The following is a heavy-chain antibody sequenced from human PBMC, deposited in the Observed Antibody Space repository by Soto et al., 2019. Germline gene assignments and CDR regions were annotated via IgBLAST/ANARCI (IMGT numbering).Heavy chain of an antibody. D-gene: IGHD6-19*01. CDR3: ARDYRSSTSGCYWFDP. CDR2: IYYSGST. Sequence: QVQLQESGPGLVKPSQTLSLTCTVSGGSISSGDYYWSWIRQHPGKGLEWIGYIYYSGSTYYNPSLKSRVTISVDTSKNQFSLKLSSVTAADTAVYYCARDYRSSTSGCYWFDPWGQGTLVTVSS. CDR1: GGSISSGDYY. J-gene: IGHJ5*02. V-gene: IGHV4-31*03.